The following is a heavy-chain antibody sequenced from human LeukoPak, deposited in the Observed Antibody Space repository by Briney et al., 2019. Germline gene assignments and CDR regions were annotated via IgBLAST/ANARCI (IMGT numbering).Heavy chain of an antibody. D-gene: IGHD3-22*01. J-gene: IGHJ4*02. CDR1: GFTVSSNY. CDR3: AKDRPDYYDSSGYCDY. V-gene: IGHV3-53*01. CDR2: IYSGGST. Sequence: GGSLRLSCAASGFTVSSNYMSWVRQAPGKGLEWVSVIYSGGSTYYADSVKGRFTISRDNSKNTLYLQMNSLRAEDTAVYYCAKDRPDYYDSSGYCDYWGQGTLVTVSS.